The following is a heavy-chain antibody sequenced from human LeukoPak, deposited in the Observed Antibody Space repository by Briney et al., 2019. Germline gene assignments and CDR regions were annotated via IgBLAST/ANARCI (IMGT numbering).Heavy chain of an antibody. J-gene: IGHJ6*02. CDR2: IIPIFGTA. CDR3: ARGGYYYGSGSYYYYYYGMDV. D-gene: IGHD3-10*01. V-gene: IGHV1-69*13. CDR1: GGTFISYA. Sequence: SVKVSCKASGGTFISYAISWVRQAPGQGLEWMGGIIPIFGTANYAQKFQGRVTITADESTSTAYMELSSLRSEDTAVYYCARGGYYYGSGSYYYYYYGMDVWGQGTTVTVSS.